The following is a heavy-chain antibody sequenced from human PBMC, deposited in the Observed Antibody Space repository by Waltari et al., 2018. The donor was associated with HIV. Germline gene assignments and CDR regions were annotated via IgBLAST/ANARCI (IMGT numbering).Heavy chain of an antibody. CDR3: ARAAHSYYDSSPYYFDY. CDR2: INAGNGNT. CDR1: GYTFTSYA. J-gene: IGHJ4*02. D-gene: IGHD3-22*01. V-gene: IGHV1-3*01. Sequence: QVQLVQPGAEVKKPGASVKVSCKASGYTFTSYAMHSVRQAPGQRLEWMGWINAGNGNTKYSRKFQGGVTITRDTSASTAYMELSSLRSEDTAVYYCARAAHSYYDSSPYYFDYWGQGSLVTVSS.